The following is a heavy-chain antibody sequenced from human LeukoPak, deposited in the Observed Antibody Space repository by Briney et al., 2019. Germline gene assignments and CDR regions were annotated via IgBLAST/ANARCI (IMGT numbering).Heavy chain of an antibody. CDR3: ASRYYGSGSYYNHDY. D-gene: IGHD3-10*01. Sequence: SETLSLTCTVSGGSISSYYWGWIRQPPGKGLEWIGSIYHSGSTYYNPSLKSRVTISVDTSKNQFSLKLSSVTAADTAVYYCASRYYGSGSYYNHDYWGQGTLVTVSS. CDR1: GGSISSYY. V-gene: IGHV4-38-2*02. J-gene: IGHJ4*02. CDR2: IYHSGST.